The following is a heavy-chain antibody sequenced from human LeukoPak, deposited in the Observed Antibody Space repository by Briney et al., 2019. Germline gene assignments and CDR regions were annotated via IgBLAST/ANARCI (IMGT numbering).Heavy chain of an antibody. J-gene: IGHJ4*02. D-gene: IGHD2-15*01. V-gene: IGHV3-23*01. CDR1: GFTFSSYS. CDR3: ATGGPLLVVVAAFDY. Sequence: GGSLRLSCAASGFTFSSYSMNWVRQAPGKGLEWVSAISGSGGSTYYADSVKGRFTISRDNSKNTLYLQMNSLRAEDTAVYYCATGGPLLVVVAAFDYWGQGTLVTVSS. CDR2: ISGSGGST.